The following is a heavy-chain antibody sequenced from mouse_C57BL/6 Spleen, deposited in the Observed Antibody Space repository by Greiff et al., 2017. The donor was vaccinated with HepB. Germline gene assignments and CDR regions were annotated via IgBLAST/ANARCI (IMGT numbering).Heavy chain of an antibody. CDR1: GFTFSSYA. D-gene: IGHD2-2*01. CDR2: ISDGGSYT. J-gene: IGHJ4*01. V-gene: IGHV5-4*01. CDR3: AREGYHYYAMDY. Sequence: DVMLVESGGGLVKPGGSLKLSCAASGFTFSSYAMSWVRQTPEKRLEWVATISDGGSYTYYPDNVKGRFTNSRDNAKNNLYLQMSHLKSEDTAMYYCAREGYHYYAMDYWGQGTSVTVSS.